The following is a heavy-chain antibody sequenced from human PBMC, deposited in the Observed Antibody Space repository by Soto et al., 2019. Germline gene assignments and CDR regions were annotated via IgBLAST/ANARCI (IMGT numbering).Heavy chain of an antibody. V-gene: IGHV3-33*01. D-gene: IGHD1-26*01. J-gene: IGHJ6*02. CDR2: IWYDGSNK. Sequence: GGSLRLSCAASGFTFSSYGMHWVRQAPGKGLEWVAVIWYDGSNKYYADSVKGRFTISRDNSKNTLYLQMNSLRAEDMAVYYCARDLERVSGSYYYYYGMDVWGQGTTVTVSS. CDR1: GFTFSSYG. CDR3: ARDLERVSGSYYYYYGMDV.